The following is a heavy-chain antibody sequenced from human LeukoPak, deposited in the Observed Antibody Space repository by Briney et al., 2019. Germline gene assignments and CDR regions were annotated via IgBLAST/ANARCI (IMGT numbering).Heavy chain of an antibody. CDR2: ISGSGGST. V-gene: IGHV3-23*01. CDR1: GFTFSSYA. CDR3: AKDHRWWQLVPHDAFDI. Sequence: PGGSLRLSCAASGFTFSSYAMSWVRQAPGKGLEWVSAISGSGGSTYYADSVKGRFAISRDNSKNTLYLQMNSLRAEDTAVYYCAKDHRWWQLVPHDAFDIWGQGTMVTVSS. D-gene: IGHD6-6*01. J-gene: IGHJ3*02.